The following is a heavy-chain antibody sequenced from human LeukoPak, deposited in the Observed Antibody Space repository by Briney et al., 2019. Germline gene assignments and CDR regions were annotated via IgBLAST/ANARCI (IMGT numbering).Heavy chain of an antibody. CDR1: GYRFNTYW. CDR3: SRQSAGWYLPDY. Sequence: GESLKISFQGSGYRFNTYWIAWVRPVSGKGLEWVGIIYPDDSETKYSPSFQGQVSISADKSINTAYLQWSSVKASDSALYYCSRQSAGWYLPDYWGQGTLVTVSS. D-gene: IGHD6-19*01. J-gene: IGHJ4*02. V-gene: IGHV5-51*01. CDR2: IYPDDSET.